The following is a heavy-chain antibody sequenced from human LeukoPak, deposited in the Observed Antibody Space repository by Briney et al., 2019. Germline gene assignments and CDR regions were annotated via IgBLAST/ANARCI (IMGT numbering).Heavy chain of an antibody. Sequence: ASVKVSCKASGYTFTGYYMHWVRQAPGQGLEWMGIINPSGGSTSYAQKFQGRVTMTRDMSTSTVYMELSSLRSEDTAVYYCAKGGYSSGWFPYNWFDPWGQGTLVTVSS. CDR1: GYTFTGYY. J-gene: IGHJ5*02. V-gene: IGHV1-46*01. D-gene: IGHD6-19*01. CDR3: AKGGYSSGWFPYNWFDP. CDR2: INPSGGST.